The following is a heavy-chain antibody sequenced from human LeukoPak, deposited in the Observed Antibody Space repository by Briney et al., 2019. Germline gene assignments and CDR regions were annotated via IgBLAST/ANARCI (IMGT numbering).Heavy chain of an antibody. V-gene: IGHV1-18*01. D-gene: IGHD5-24*01. J-gene: IGHJ4*02. CDR1: GYTFTSYA. Sequence: GASVKVSCKASGYTFTSYAISWVRQAPGQGLEWMGWISAYNGNTNYAQKLQGRVTMTTDTSTSTAYMELRSLRSDDTAVYYCARVLEMATIADFDYWGQGTLVTVSS. CDR2: ISAYNGNT. CDR3: ARVLEMATIADFDY.